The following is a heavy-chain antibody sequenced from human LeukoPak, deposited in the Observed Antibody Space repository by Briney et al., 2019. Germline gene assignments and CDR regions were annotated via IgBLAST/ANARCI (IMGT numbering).Heavy chain of an antibody. CDR1: GFTFSSYW. Sequence: PGGPLRLSCVASGFTFSSYWMQWVRQAPGKGLVWVSRINTDGSSTTYADSVKGRFTISRDNAKNTLYLQMNSLRAEDTAVYYCATLASVGYWGQGTLVTVSS. CDR3: ATLASVGY. CDR2: INTDGSST. V-gene: IGHV3-74*01. J-gene: IGHJ4*02. D-gene: IGHD1-26*01.